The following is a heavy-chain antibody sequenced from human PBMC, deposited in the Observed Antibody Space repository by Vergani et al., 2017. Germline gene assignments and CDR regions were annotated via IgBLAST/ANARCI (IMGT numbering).Heavy chain of an antibody. CDR1: GGTFSSYA. Sequence: QVQLVQSGAEVKKPGSSVKVSCKASGGTFSSYAISWVREAPGQGREWMGGIIPIFGTANYAQRFQGIVRINADESTSTAYRELSSQGSEDTAGYYCAGHPGIAARLGAFDIWGQGTMVTVSS. J-gene: IGHJ3*02. CDR3: AGHPGIAARLGAFDI. V-gene: IGHV1-69*01. D-gene: IGHD6-6*01. CDR2: IIPIFGTA.